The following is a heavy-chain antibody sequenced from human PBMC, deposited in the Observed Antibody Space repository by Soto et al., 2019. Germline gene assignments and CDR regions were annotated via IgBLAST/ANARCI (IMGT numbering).Heavy chain of an antibody. Sequence: QEQLQESGPRLVKLSETLSLTCSVSGGSISNYHWSWIRQPPGKGLEWIGYISYTGSTNYSPSLKSRVTMLLATSKKQFSLKLSSVTAADTAVYYCARVAADAYWSGYDDYWGQGTLVTVSS. D-gene: IGHD3-3*01. J-gene: IGHJ4*02. CDR1: GGSISNYH. CDR2: ISYTGST. V-gene: IGHV4-59*01. CDR3: ARVAADAYWSGYDDY.